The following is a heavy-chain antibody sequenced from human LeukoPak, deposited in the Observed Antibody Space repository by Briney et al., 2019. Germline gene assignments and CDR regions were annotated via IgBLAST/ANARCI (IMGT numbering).Heavy chain of an antibody. J-gene: IGHJ4*02. D-gene: IGHD4-17*01. CDR3: ARQGYGDYDDY. CDR1: GGSISSSSYY. V-gene: IGHV4-39*01. Sequence: PSETLSLTCTVSGGSISSSSYYWGWIRQPPGKGLEWIGSIYYSGSTYYNPSLKSRVTISVDTSKNQFSLKLSSVTAADTAVYYCARQGYGDYDDYWGQGTLVTVSS. CDR2: IYYSGST.